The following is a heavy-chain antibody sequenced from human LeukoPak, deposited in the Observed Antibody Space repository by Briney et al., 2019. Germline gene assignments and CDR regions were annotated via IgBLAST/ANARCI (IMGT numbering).Heavy chain of an antibody. Sequence: SETLSLTCTVSGGSISSYYWSWIRQPPGKGLEWIGYIYYSGSTNYNPSLRSRVTISVDTSKNQFSLKLSSVTAADTAVYYCARVYYDFWSGYYTPFDPWGQGTLVTVSS. CDR3: ARVYYDFWSGYYTPFDP. CDR2: IYYSGST. V-gene: IGHV4-59*13. D-gene: IGHD3-3*01. CDR1: GGSISSYY. J-gene: IGHJ5*02.